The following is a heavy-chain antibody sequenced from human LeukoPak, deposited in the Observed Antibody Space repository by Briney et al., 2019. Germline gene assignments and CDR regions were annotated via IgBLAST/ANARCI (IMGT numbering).Heavy chain of an antibody. Sequence: PGRSLRLSCAASGFTFDDYAMHWVRQAPGKGLEWVSLISWDGGSTYYADSVKGRFTISRDNSKNSLYLQMNSLRAEDTALYYCAKEYYYDTSGYMVFDIWGQGTMVTVSS. D-gene: IGHD3-22*01. CDR2: ISWDGGST. V-gene: IGHV3-43D*03. CDR3: AKEYYYDTSGYMVFDI. J-gene: IGHJ3*02. CDR1: GFTFDDYA.